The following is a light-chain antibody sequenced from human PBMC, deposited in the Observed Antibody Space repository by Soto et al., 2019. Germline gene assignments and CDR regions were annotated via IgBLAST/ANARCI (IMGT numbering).Light chain of an antibody. Sequence: EIVMTQSPATLSVSPGEGATLSCRASQSISSNLVWYQQKPGQAPRLLIYGASTRATGIPARFSGSGSGTEFILTISSLQSEDFAVYYCQQFNNWPGTFGQGTKVEIK. CDR2: GAS. V-gene: IGKV3-15*01. CDR3: QQFNNWPGT. J-gene: IGKJ1*01. CDR1: QSISSN.